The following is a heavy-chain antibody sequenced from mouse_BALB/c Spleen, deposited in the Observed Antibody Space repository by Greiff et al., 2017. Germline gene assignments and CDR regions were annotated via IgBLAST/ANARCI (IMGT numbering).Heavy chain of an antibody. D-gene: IGHD1-2*01. Sequence: QVQLQQSGPGLVQPSQSLSITCTVSGFSLTSYGVHWVRQSPGKGLEWLGVIWSGGSTDYNAAFISRLSISKDNSKSQVFFKMNSLQANDTAIYYCARYYGPRYAMDYWGQGTSVTVSS. J-gene: IGHJ4*01. CDR2: IWSGGST. CDR3: ARYYGPRYAMDY. CDR1: GFSLTSYG. V-gene: IGHV2-2*02.